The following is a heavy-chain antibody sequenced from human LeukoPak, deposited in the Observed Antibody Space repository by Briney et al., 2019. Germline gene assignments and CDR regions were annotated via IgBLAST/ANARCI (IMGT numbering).Heavy chain of an antibody. D-gene: IGHD3/OR15-3a*01. V-gene: IGHV3-7*01. CDR2: IKPDGSAV. CDR1: GFSIHQSS. J-gene: IGHJ3*01. Sequence: GGSLRLSCKASGFSIHQSSMRWVRQAPVKGLEWVASIKPDGSAVFYVDSVKGRFTFSRDNAKNSLDLQMNSLRAEDTALYYCARFGLPYSIDLWGQGTMVTVSS. CDR3: ARFGLPYSIDL.